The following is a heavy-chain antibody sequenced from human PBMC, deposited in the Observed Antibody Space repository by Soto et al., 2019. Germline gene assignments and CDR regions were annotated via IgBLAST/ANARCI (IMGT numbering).Heavy chain of an antibody. CDR3: ATTREAIIALYYFDL. J-gene: IGHJ4*02. Sequence: QVQLQESGPRLVKPSGTLSLTCDVSGGSISDSVWWNWVRQAPGMGLGWIGEIYHSGKTYYNSSLKSRVTISTDKSKNQVSLTLDFVTAADTAIYYCATTREAIIALYYFDLCRQGNLVNVTS. V-gene: IGHV4-4*02. D-gene: IGHD2-2*02. CDR2: IYHSGKT. CDR1: GGSISDSVW.